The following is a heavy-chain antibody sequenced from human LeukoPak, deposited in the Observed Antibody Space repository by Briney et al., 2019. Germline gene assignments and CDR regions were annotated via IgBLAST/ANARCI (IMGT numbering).Heavy chain of an antibody. V-gene: IGHV4-59*04. CDR3: ASPYYYDSSGYRY. CDR2: IYYSGST. D-gene: IGHD3-22*01. CDR1: GGSISSYY. J-gene: IGHJ4*02. Sequence: SETLSLTCTVSGGSISSYYWSWIRQPPGKGLEWIGYIYYSGSTYYNPSLKSRVTISVDTSKNQFSLKLSSVTAADTAVYYCASPYYYDSSGYRYWGQGTLVTVSS.